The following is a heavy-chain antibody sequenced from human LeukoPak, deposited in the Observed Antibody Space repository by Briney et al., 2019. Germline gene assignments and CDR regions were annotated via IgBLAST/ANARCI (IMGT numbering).Heavy chain of an antibody. D-gene: IGHD3-3*01. CDR1: GGSISGSF. J-gene: IGHJ4*02. Sequence: SETLSLTCTVSGGSISGSFWHWIRQPPGKGLEWIGRIYTSGSTNYNPSLKSRVTISVDTSKNQFSLKLSSVTAADTAVYYCASFTIFGVDYWGQGTLVTVSS. CDR3: ASFTIFGVDY. V-gene: IGHV4-4*08. CDR2: IYTSGST.